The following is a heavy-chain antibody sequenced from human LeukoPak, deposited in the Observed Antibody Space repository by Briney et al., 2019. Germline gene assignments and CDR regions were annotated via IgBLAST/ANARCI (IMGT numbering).Heavy chain of an antibody. CDR2: IYYSGST. Sequence: SETLSLTCTVSGGSIRSYYWSWIRQPPGKGLEWIGHIYYSGSTNYNPSLESRVTISVDTSKNQFSLKLSSVTAADTAVYYCARTSSSWYQPSFDYWGQGTLVTVSS. CDR1: GGSIRSYY. V-gene: IGHV4-59*01. J-gene: IGHJ4*02. D-gene: IGHD6-13*01. CDR3: ARTSSSWYQPSFDY.